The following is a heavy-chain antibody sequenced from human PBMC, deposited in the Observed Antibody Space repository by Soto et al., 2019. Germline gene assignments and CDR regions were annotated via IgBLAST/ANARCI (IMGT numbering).Heavy chain of an antibody. V-gene: IGHV1-8*01. CDR1: GYTFTSYD. CDR2: MNPNSGNT. D-gene: IGHD2-2*01. CDR3: ARGPHSSNPHYYGMDV. J-gene: IGHJ6*02. Sequence: QVQLVQSGAEVKKPGASVKVSCKASGYTFTSYDINWVRQATGQGLEWMGWMNPNSGNTGYAQKFQGRVTMTRNTSISTAYMELSSLRSEDTAVYYCARGPHSSNPHYYGMDVWGQGTTVTVSS.